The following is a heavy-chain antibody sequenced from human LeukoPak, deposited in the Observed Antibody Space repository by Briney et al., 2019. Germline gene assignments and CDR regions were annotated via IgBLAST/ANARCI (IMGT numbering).Heavy chain of an antibody. Sequence: SETLSLTCTVSGGSISSSSYYWGWIRQPPGKGLEWIGSIYYSGSTYYDPSLKSRVTISVDTSKNQFSLKLSSVTAADTAVYYCARHVLYDYSNSWFDPWGQGTLVTVSS. D-gene: IGHD4-11*01. CDR3: ARHVLYDYSNSWFDP. CDR1: GGSISSSSYY. CDR2: IYYSGST. V-gene: IGHV4-39*01. J-gene: IGHJ5*02.